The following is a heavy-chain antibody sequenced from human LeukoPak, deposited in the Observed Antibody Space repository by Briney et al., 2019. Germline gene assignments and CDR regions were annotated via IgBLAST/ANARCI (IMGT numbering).Heavy chain of an antibody. CDR1: GGSISSYY. CDR3: ARGDFDSTGYSYYFDY. J-gene: IGHJ4*02. Sequence: SETLSLTCTVPGGSISSYYWSWIRQPPGKGLEWIGYIYYSGSTNYNPSLKSRVTISVDTSKNQFSLKLSSVTAADTAVYYCARGDFDSTGYSYYFDYGGQGTLVTVSS. V-gene: IGHV4-59*01. CDR2: IYYSGST. D-gene: IGHD3-22*01.